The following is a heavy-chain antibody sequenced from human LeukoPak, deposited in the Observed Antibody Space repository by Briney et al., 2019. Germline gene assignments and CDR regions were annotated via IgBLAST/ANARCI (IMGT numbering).Heavy chain of an antibody. CDR2: IYPGDSDT. D-gene: IGHD2-21*02. CDR1: GSSFTSYW. J-gene: IGHJ4*02. V-gene: IGHV5-51*01. CDR3: ARLLVTATSEIDY. Sequence: GESLKISCMGSGSSFTSYWIGWVRRMPRKGLVWMGIIYPGDSDTRYSPSFQGQVTISADKSISTAYLQWSSLKASDTAMYYCARLLVTATSEIDYWGQGTLVTVSS.